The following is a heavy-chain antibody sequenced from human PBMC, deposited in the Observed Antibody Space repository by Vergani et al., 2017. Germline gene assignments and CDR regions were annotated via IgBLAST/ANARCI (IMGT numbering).Heavy chain of an antibody. CDR2: IHHSGAT. Sequence: QVQLQESGPGLVKPSETLSLTCTVSGGSITNNFWSWIRRPPGKGLEWIGYIHHSGATNSKSSLRSRVSISIDTSKSSFSLRLSSVTTADTAMYYCAGDTFHFDSENYDDVFESWGQGTLVIVSS. J-gene: IGHJ3*02. V-gene: IGHV4-59*01. CDR3: AGDTFHFDSENYDDVFES. CDR1: GGSITNNF. D-gene: IGHD3-16*01.